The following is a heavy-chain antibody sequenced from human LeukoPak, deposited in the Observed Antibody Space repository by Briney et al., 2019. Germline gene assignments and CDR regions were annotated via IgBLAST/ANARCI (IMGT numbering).Heavy chain of an antibody. CDR1: GFTFSSYS. J-gene: IGHJ6*02. V-gene: IGHV3-21*01. CDR2: ISSSSSYI. CDR3: ARDLVVRGVNPGYYYYGMDV. Sequence: GGSLRLSCAASGFTFSSYSMNWVRQAPGNGLEWVSSISSSSSYIYYADSVKGRFTISRDNAKNSLYLQMNSLRAEDTAVYYCARDLVVRGVNPGYYYYGMDVWGQGTTVTVSS. D-gene: IGHD3-10*01.